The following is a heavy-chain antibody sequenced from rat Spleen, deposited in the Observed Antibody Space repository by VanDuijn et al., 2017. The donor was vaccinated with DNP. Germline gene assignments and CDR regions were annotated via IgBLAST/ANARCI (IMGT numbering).Heavy chain of an antibody. CDR2: MSPTSRNT. CDR3: TRGGTYYFDY. V-gene: IGHV5-25*01. CDR1: GFTFSDYD. Sequence: EVQLVESGGDLVQPGGSLKLSCAASGFTFSDYDMAWVRQAPTKGLEWVACMSPTSRNTYYRDSVKGRFTVSRDDAKSTLYLQMDSLRSEDTATYYCTRGGTYYFDYWGQGVMVTVSS. J-gene: IGHJ2*01.